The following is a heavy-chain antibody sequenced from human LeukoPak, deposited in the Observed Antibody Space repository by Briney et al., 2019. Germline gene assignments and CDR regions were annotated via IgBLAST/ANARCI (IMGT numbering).Heavy chain of an antibody. J-gene: IGHJ5*02. CDR2: IYYSGST. D-gene: IGHD3-9*01. Sequence: PSQTLSLACTVSGGSISSGDYYWSWIRQHPGKGLEWIGYIYYSGSTYYNPSLKSRVTISLDTSKNQFSLRLSSVTAADTAFYYCVRLPTGYPNWFDPWGQGTLVTVSS. CDR1: GGSISSGDYY. CDR3: VRLPTGYPNWFDP. V-gene: IGHV4-30-4*08.